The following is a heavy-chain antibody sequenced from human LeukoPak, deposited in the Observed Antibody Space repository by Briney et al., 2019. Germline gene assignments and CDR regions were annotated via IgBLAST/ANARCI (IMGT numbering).Heavy chain of an antibody. D-gene: IGHD1-26*01. V-gene: IGHV3-23*01. CDR3: AKGGKWDVTPFDY. J-gene: IGHJ4*02. CDR1: GFTFNNYA. Sequence: GGSLRLSCAASGFTFNNYAMNWVRQAPGKGLEWVSVISGSGGTTYYADSVKGRFTISRDSSKNTLYLQMNSLRAEDTAVYYCAKGGKWDVTPFDYWGQGTLVTVSS. CDR2: ISGSGGTT.